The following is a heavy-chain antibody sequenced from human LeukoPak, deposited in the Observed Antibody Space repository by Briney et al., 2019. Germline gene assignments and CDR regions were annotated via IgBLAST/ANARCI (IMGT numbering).Heavy chain of an antibody. J-gene: IGHJ4*02. Sequence: SQTLSLTCALSGDSVSSNSAAWNWIRQSPSRGLEWLGRTYYRSRWYNEYALSVKGRITINPDTAKNQFSLQLKSVSPEDTAVYYCARVTEKQYLPFDSWGQGTLVTVSS. V-gene: IGHV6-1*01. D-gene: IGHD6-19*01. CDR3: ARVTEKQYLPFDS. CDR2: TYYRSRWYN. CDR1: GDSVSSNSAA.